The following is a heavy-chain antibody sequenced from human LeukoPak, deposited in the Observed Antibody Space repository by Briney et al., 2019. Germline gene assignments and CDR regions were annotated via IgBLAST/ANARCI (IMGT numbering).Heavy chain of an antibody. CDR1: GFTFSSYA. J-gene: IGHJ4*02. V-gene: IGHV3-53*01. CDR2: IYSGGST. CDR3: ARTENYYDSSGYYLNDY. D-gene: IGHD3-22*01. Sequence: GGSLRLSCAASGFTFSSYAMSWVRQAPGKGLEWVSVIYSGGSTYYADSVKGRFTISRDNSKNTLYLQMNSLRAEDTAVYYCARTENYYDSSGYYLNDYWGQGTLVTVSS.